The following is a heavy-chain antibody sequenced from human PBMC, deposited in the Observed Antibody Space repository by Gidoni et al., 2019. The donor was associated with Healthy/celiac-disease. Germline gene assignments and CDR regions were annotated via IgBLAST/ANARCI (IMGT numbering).Heavy chain of an antibody. CDR2: ISYDGSNK. V-gene: IGHV3-30-3*01. CDR1: GFTFSSYA. D-gene: IGHD5-12*01. J-gene: IGHJ6*02. Sequence: QVQLVESGGGVLQPGRSLRLSCAASGFTFSSYAMHWVRQAPGKGLEWVAVISYDGSNKYYADSVKGRFTISRDNSKNTLYLQMNSLRAEDTAVYYCAREGRDGYNRRYYGMDVWGQGTTVTVSS. CDR3: AREGRDGYNRRYYGMDV.